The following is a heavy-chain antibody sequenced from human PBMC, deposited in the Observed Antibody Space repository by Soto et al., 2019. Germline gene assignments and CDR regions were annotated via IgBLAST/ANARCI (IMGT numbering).Heavy chain of an antibody. CDR1: GGTFSSYT. J-gene: IGHJ5*02. D-gene: IGHD2-2*01. CDR2: IIPILGIA. V-gene: IGHV1-69*08. CDR3: ARDCSSTSCHAYP. Sequence: QVQLVQSGAEVKKPGSSVKVSCKASGGTFSSYTISWVRQAPGQGLEWMGRIIPILGIANYAQKVQGRVTITADKSTSTAYMELSSLRSEDTAVYYCARDCSSTSCHAYPWCQGTLVTVSS.